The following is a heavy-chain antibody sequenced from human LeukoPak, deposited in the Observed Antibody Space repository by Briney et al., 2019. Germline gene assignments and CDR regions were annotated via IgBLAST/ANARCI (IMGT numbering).Heavy chain of an antibody. CDR1: GFTFSSYG. Sequence: PGRSLRLSCAASGFTFSSYGMHWVRQAPGKGLEWVAVISYDGSNKYYADSVKGRFTISRDNAKNSLYLQMNSLKAEDTAVYYCARGADYSYGYSYYYYYMDVWGKGTTVTVSS. J-gene: IGHJ6*03. V-gene: IGHV3-30*03. D-gene: IGHD5-18*01. CDR3: ARGADYSYGYSYYYYYMDV. CDR2: ISYDGSNK.